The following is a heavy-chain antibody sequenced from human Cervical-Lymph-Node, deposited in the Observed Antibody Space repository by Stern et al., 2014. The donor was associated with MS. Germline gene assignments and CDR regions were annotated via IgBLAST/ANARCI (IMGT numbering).Heavy chain of an antibody. CDR1: GYSFTSYS. J-gene: IGHJ4*02. D-gene: IGHD3-3*01. V-gene: IGHV7-4-1*02. Sequence: QVQLLQSGSELRKPGASVTISCKTSGYSFTSYSMNWVRQAPGQGLEWMGWINTYTGTPTYAQGFTGRFVFSLDTSMSTAYLDINGLETDDTALYYCARSESTIFGVVISPGSFDYWGQGSLITVSS. CDR3: ARSESTIFGVVISPGSFDY. CDR2: INTYTGTP.